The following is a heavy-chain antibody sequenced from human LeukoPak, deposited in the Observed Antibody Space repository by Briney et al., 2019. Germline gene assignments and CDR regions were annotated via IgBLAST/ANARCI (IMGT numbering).Heavy chain of an antibody. CDR1: GFTFSSYW. V-gene: IGHV3-7*01. J-gene: IGHJ1*01. CDR2: INQDGSQK. D-gene: IGHD2-15*01. CDR3: ASPVTYCSGGSCYLYFQH. Sequence: PGGSLRLSCAASGFTFSSYWMSWVRQAPGKGLEWVANINQDGSQKYYVDSVKGRFTISRDNAENSLYLQMYSLRAEDTAVYYCASPVTYCSGGSCYLYFQHWGQGTLVTVSS.